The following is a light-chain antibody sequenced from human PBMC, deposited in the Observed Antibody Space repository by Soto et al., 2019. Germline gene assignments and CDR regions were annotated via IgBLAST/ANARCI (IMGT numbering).Light chain of an antibody. Sequence: AIQMTQSPSSLSASVGDRVTITCRASRGLRNDLAWYQKKPGRAPQLLIYAAAILQSWVPSRFSGSRSGTDCTLTISRLQSEDFATYSCLQDNTFGKGTRLDSK. CDR3: LQDNT. J-gene: IGKJ5*01. CDR2: AAA. V-gene: IGKV1-6*01. CDR1: RGLRND.